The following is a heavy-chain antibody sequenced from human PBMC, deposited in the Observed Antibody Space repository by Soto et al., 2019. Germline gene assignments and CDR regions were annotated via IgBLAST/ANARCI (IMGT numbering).Heavy chain of an antibody. CDR1: RGTFTYNT. Sequence: QVQLVQSGAEVKKPGSSVKVSCTASRGTFTYNTISWVRQAPGQGLEWLGRVIPMVEMSSYAQKFQGRVTITADKSTSTVYMVLNNLRSEDTAVYYCATNYGSGSTHVDSWGQGPLVTVSS. V-gene: IGHV1-69*02. J-gene: IGHJ4*02. CDR2: VIPMVEMS. D-gene: IGHD3-10*01. CDR3: ATNYGSGSTHVDS.